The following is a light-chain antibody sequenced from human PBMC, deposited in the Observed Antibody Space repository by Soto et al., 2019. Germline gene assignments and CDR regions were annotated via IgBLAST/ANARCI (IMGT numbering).Light chain of an antibody. V-gene: IGKV1-6*01. CDR1: QGIRSD. CDR3: LQYYTYPRT. CDR2: AAS. Sequence: AIQMTQSPSSLSASVGDRVTITCRASQGIRSDLGWYQQKPGKAPKLLIYAASSLQSGVPARFSGSGSGTDFTLTISSLQPEDFATYYCLQYYTYPRTFGQGTKVEIK. J-gene: IGKJ1*01.